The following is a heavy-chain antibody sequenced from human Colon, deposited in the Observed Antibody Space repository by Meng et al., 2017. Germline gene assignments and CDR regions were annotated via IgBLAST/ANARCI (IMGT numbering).Heavy chain of an antibody. CDR1: GASITTRNW. CDR3: ARGGDWGFDY. J-gene: IGHJ4*02. V-gene: IGHV4-4*02. CDR2: VFHTGGT. D-gene: IGHD3-16*01. Sequence: LDARGPGLVKPSETLSLTCAVSGASITTRNWWNWVRQAPGKGLEWIGDVFHTGGTSYNPSLESRLTISVDRSKNQFYLNLRSVTAADTATYYCARGGDWGFDYWGPGTLVTVSS.